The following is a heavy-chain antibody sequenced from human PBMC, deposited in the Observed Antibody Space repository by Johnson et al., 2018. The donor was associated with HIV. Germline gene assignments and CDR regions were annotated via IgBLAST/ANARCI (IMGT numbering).Heavy chain of an antibody. Sequence: QVQLVESGGGLVKPGGSLRLSCAASGFTFSDYYMSWIRQAPGKGLEWVSYISRSGSTIYYGDSVKGRFTISRDNAKTSLYLQMNSLRAEDTAVYYCARGAVLWCRADDALDIWGQGTMVTVSS. CDR1: GFTFSDYY. J-gene: IGHJ3*02. CDR3: ARGAVLWCRADDALDI. D-gene: IGHD3-10*01. V-gene: IGHV3-11*04. CDR2: ISRSGSTI.